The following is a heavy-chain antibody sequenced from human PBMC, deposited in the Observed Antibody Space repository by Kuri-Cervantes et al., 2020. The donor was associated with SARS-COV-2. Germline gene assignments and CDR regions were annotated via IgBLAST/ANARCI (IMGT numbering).Heavy chain of an antibody. Sequence: ASVKVSCKASGYSFSSYDINWVRQAAGQGLEWMGWMNPDTGNTGNAKEFQGRANMTTDTSINTAYMEVSSLSFEDTAIYYCSRDSGDWNPDGLDIWGQGTMVTVSS. CDR1: GYSFSSYD. CDR2: MNPDTGNT. J-gene: IGHJ3*02. V-gene: IGHV1-8*01. D-gene: IGHD1-1*01. CDR3: SRDSGDWNPDGLDI.